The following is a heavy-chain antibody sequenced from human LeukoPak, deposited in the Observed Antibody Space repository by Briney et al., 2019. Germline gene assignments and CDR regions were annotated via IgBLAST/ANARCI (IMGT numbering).Heavy chain of an antibody. CDR1: GFRFTSYW. V-gene: IGHV5-51*01. CDR3: ARQGLRYLDWSVDS. D-gene: IGHD3-3*01. CDR2: IYPGDSDT. Sequence: GESLKISCKGSGFRFTSYWIGWVRQMPGKGLEWMGTIYPGDSDTRYSPSFQGQVTISVDKSINTAYLQWSGLKASDTAVYYCARQGLRYLDWSVDSWGQGTLVTVSS. J-gene: IGHJ4*02.